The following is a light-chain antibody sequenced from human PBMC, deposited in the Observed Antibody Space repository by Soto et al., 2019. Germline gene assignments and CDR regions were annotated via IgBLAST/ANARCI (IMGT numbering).Light chain of an antibody. Sequence: SYELTQPPSMSVAPGKTARITCGGNSIGSKSVHWYQQRPDQAPVLVIYNEIERPSGIPERFSGSNSGNTATLTISRVDAGDEADYYCHVWDSESDHPIFGGGTKVTVL. CDR3: HVWDSESDHPI. CDR2: NEI. CDR1: SIGSKS. V-gene: IGLV3-21*04. J-gene: IGLJ2*01.